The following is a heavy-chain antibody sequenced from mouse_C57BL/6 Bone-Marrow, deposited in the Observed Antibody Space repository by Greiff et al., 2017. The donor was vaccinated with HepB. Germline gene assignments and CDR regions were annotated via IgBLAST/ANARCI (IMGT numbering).Heavy chain of an antibody. D-gene: IGHD2-1*01. CDR2: IYPRSGNT. Sequence: QVQLKESGAELARPGASVKLSCKASGYTFTSYGISWVKQRTGQGLEWIGEIYPRSGNTYYNEKFKGKATLTADKSSSTAYMELRSLTSEDSAVYFCAREEGNGFAYWGQGTLVTVSA. J-gene: IGHJ3*01. CDR3: AREEGNGFAY. V-gene: IGHV1-81*01. CDR1: GYTFTSYG.